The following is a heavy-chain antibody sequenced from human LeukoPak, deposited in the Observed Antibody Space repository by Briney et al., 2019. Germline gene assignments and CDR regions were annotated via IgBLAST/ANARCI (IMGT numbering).Heavy chain of an antibody. D-gene: IGHD5-12*01. CDR3: AKGAYDYIEMGYFDS. Sequence: PGRSLRLSCAASGFTFSSYGMHWVRQAPGKGLEWVAVIWYDGSNKYYADSVKGRFTISRDTSKNTLFLQMNSLRAEDTAIYYCAKGAYDYIEMGYFDSWGQGTLVTVSS. CDR2: IWYDGSNK. V-gene: IGHV3-33*06. CDR1: GFTFSSYG. J-gene: IGHJ4*02.